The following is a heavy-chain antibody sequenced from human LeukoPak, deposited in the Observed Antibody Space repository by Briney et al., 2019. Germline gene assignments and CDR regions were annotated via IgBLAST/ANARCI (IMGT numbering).Heavy chain of an antibody. CDR1: GFTVSSNY. J-gene: IGHJ3*02. CDR3: AKGGMTTVNYRDAFDI. Sequence: GGSLRLSCAASGFTVSSNYMSWVRQAPGKGLEWVSAISGSGGSTYYADSVKGRFTISRDNSKNTLYLQMNSLRAEDTAVYYCAKGGMTTVNYRDAFDIWGQGTMVTVSS. D-gene: IGHD4-11*01. CDR2: ISGSGGST. V-gene: IGHV3-23*01.